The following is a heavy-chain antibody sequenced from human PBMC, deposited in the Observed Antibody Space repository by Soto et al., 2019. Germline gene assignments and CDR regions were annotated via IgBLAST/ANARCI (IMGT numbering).Heavy chain of an antibody. D-gene: IGHD3-22*01. J-gene: IGHJ4*02. CDR3: ARTTDLIYYDISGYFPC. CDR1: GGSISSGGYY. Sequence: PSETLSLTCTVSGGSISSGGYYWSWIRQHPGKGLEWIGYIYYSGSTYYNPSLKSRVTISVDTSKNQFSLNLSSVTAADTAVYYCARTTDLIYYDISGYFPCWGQGTLVTVSS. CDR2: IYYSGST. V-gene: IGHV4-31*03.